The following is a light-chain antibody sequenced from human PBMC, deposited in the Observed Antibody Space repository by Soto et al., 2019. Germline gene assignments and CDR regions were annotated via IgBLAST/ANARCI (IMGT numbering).Light chain of an antibody. CDR2: GNR. J-gene: IGLJ3*02. Sequence: QSVLTQPPSVSGAPGQRVTLSCTGNSSNLGAGYDVHWYKQVPGAAPKLVIFGNRNRPSGVPERFSGSKSGTSASLAITGLQAVDEADYYCQAYDYSLTASVFGGGTKVTVL. V-gene: IGLV1-40*01. CDR3: QAYDYSLTASV. CDR1: SSNLGAGYD.